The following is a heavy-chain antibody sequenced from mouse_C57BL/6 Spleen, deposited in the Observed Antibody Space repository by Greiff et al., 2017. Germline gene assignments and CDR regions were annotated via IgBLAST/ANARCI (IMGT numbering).Heavy chain of an antibody. Sequence: EVQRVESGPGLVKPSQSLSLTCSVTGYSITSGYYWNWIRQFPGNKLEWMGYISYDGSNNYNPSLKNRISITRDTSKNQFFLKLNSVTTEDTATYYCARERLGRGYFDYWGQGTTLTVSS. CDR1: GYSITSGYY. J-gene: IGHJ2*01. V-gene: IGHV3-6*01. CDR3: ARERLGRGYFDY. D-gene: IGHD4-1*01. CDR2: ISYDGSN.